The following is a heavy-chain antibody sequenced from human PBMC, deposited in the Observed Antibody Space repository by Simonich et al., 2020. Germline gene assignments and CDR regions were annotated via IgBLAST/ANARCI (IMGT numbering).Heavy chain of an antibody. Sequence: QVQLQQWGAGLLKPSETLSLTCAVYGGSFSGYYWSWIRQPPGKGLGWIGEIKHSGSTNYNPSLKSRVTRSVDTSKNQFSLKLSSVTAADTAVYYCARPLGIVWAFDIWGQGTMVTVSS. V-gene: IGHV4-34*01. CDR3: ARPLGIVWAFDI. D-gene: IGHD3-16*01. CDR1: GGSFSGYY. CDR2: IKHSGST. J-gene: IGHJ3*02.